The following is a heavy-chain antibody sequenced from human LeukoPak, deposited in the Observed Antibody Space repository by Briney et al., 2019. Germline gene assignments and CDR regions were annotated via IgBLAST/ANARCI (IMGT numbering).Heavy chain of an antibody. D-gene: IGHD5-24*01. CDR2: ITGSSGGNT. CDR1: GFFLKNYG. V-gene: IGHV3-23*01. J-gene: IGHJ6*02. CDR3: AKSKGGYNCDYYYIMDV. Sequence: GGSPRLSCAASGFFLKNYGMNWVRQTPGKGLEWVSAITGSSGGNTYYADSVKGRFTISRDNAKNTLYLQMNSLRAEDTAVYYCAKSKGGYNCDYYYIMDVWGQGTTVTVSS.